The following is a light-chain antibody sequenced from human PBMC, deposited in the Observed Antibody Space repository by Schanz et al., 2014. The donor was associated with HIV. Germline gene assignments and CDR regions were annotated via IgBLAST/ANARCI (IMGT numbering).Light chain of an antibody. CDR2: GTS. CDR1: QSVSNN. Sequence: EIVMTQSPATLSVSPGERATLSCGASQSVSNNLAWYQQRPGQTPRLLIYGTSTRATGIPDRFSGSGSGTDFTLTISRLEPEDFAVYYCQQYGGSPRWTFGQGTKVEIK. J-gene: IGKJ1*01. V-gene: IGKV3-20*01. CDR3: QQYGGSPRWT.